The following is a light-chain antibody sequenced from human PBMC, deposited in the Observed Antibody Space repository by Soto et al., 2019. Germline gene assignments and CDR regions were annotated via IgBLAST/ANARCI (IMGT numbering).Light chain of an antibody. J-gene: IGKJ1*01. CDR3: QQYGSSPT. CDR2: DAS. Sequence: EIVLTQSPGTLSLSPGESATLSCRASQNIDKNYLAWFQHKPGQAPSLLIYDASMRATGVPDRFSGSGSGTDFTLTISRLEPEDFAVYYCQQYGSSPTFGQGTKVDIK. V-gene: IGKV3-20*01. CDR1: QNIDKNY.